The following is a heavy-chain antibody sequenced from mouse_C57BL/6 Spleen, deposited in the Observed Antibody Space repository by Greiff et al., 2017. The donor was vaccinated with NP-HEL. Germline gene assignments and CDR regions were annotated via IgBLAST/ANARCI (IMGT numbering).Heavy chain of an antibody. J-gene: IGHJ3*01. CDR2: IYPGDGDT. CDR1: GYAFSSCW. CDR3: ARGDYYGSSYWFAY. V-gene: IGHV1-80*01. D-gene: IGHD1-1*01. Sequence: QVQLQQSGAELVKPGASVKISCKASGYAFSSCWMNWVKQRPGKGLEWIGQIYPGDGDTNYNGKFKGKATLTADKSSSTAYMQLSSLTSEDSAVYFCARGDYYGSSYWFAYWGQGTLVTVSA.